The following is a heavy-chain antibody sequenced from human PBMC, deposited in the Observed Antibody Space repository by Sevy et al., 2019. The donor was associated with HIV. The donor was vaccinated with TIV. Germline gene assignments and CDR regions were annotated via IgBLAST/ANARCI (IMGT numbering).Heavy chain of an antibody. D-gene: IGHD1-26*01. CDR3: AKDRVWELGDAFDI. J-gene: IGHJ3*02. CDR1: GFTFSSYA. V-gene: IGHV3-23*01. CDR2: MSGSGGST. Sequence: GGSLRLSCAASGFTFSSYAMSWVRQAPGKGLEWVSGMSGSGGSTYYADSVKGRFAISRDNSKNTLYLQMNSLRAEATAVYYCAKDRVWELGDAFDIWGQGTMVTVSS.